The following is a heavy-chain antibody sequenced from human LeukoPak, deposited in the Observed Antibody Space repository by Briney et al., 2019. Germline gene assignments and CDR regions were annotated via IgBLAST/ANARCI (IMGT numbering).Heavy chain of an antibody. CDR3: ARDRLYCSSTSCYRPGY. CDR1: GFTFSSYA. Sequence: GGSLRLSCAASGFTFSSYAMSWVRQAPGKGLEWVSAISGSGGSTYYADSVKGRFTISRDNAKNSLYLQMNSLRAEDTAVYYCARDRLYCSSTSCYRPGYWGQGTLVTVSS. D-gene: IGHD2-2*01. V-gene: IGHV3-23*01. J-gene: IGHJ4*02. CDR2: ISGSGGST.